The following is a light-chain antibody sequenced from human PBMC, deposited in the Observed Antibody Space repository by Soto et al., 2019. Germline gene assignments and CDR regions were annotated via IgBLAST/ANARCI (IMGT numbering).Light chain of an antibody. J-gene: IGKJ1*01. CDR1: QSVSSN. CDR2: VAS. V-gene: IGKV3-15*01. CDR3: QQDKTWLGT. Sequence: EIVMTQYPATMSVSPGERATLSCRASQSVSSNLACYQQTPGQAPRLLLFVASARATGIPARFSGCGSGTEFTLTISSLQSEDFAVYYCQQDKTWLGTFGQGTKVEIK.